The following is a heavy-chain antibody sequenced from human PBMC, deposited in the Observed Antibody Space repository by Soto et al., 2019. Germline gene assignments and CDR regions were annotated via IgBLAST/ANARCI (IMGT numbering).Heavy chain of an antibody. J-gene: IGHJ6*04. V-gene: IGHV3-33*01. CDR3: ARESAAAARRYYYYGMDV. D-gene: IGHD6-13*01. Sequence: QVQLVESGGGVVQPGRSLRLSCAASGFTFSSYGMHWVRQAPGKGLEWVAVIWYDGSNKYYADSVKGRFTISRDNSKNTLYLQMNSLRAEDTAVYYCARESAAAARRYYYYGMDVWGKGTTVTVSS. CDR2: IWYDGSNK. CDR1: GFTFSSYG.